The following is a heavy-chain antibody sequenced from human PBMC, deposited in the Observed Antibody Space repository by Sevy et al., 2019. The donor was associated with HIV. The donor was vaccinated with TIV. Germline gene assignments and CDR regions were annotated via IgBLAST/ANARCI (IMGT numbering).Heavy chain of an antibody. J-gene: IGHJ4*02. Sequence: GESLKISCAASGFSFSNYEMNWVRQAPGKGLEWNSYISSSGSRIYYADSVRGRFIISRDNAKNSLYLQMSSLRAEDTAVYFYARDFSPSATTVAHFDFWGQGTLVTVSS. CDR1: GFSFSNYE. CDR3: ARDFSPSATTVAHFDF. D-gene: IGHD4-17*01. V-gene: IGHV3-48*03. CDR2: ISSSGSRI.